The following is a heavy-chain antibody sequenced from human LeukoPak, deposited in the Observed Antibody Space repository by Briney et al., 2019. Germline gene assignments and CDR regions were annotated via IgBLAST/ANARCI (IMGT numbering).Heavy chain of an antibody. V-gene: IGHV4-59*08. Sequence: SETLSLTCTVSGGSISSYYWSWIRQPPGKGLEWIGYIYYSGSTNYNPSLKSRVTISVDTSKNQFSPKLSSVTAADTAVYYCARHYYGSAYDYWGQGTLVTVSS. D-gene: IGHD3-10*01. CDR3: ARHYYGSAYDY. J-gene: IGHJ4*02. CDR1: GGSISSYY. CDR2: IYYSGST.